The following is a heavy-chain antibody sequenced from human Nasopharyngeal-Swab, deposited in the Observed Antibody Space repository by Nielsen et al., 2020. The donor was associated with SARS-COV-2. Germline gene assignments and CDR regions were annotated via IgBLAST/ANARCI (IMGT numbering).Heavy chain of an antibody. V-gene: IGHV4-28*03. Sequence: WIRQPPGKGLESIGHMYSSGRTNYNPSLKSRVTMSVDTSKNQFPLKLSSVTAADTAVYYCARDPYAYSSSWYDDSGYFDYWGQGTLVTVSS. CDR2: MYSSGRT. J-gene: IGHJ4*02. CDR3: ARDPYAYSSSWYDDSGYFDY. D-gene: IGHD6-13*01.